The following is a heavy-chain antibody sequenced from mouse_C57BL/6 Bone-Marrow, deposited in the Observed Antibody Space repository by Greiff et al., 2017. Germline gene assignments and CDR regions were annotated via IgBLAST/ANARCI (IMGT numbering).Heavy chain of an antibody. D-gene: IGHD1-1*01. CDR3: ARKATTVVRGYFDV. Sequence: VQRVESGPELVKPGASVKISCKASGYAFSSSWMNWVKQRPGKGLEWIGRIYPGDGDTNYNGKFKGKATLTADKSSSTAYMQLSSLTSEDSAVYFCARKATTVVRGYFDVWGTGTTVTVSS. CDR2: IYPGDGDT. CDR1: GYAFSSSW. J-gene: IGHJ1*03. V-gene: IGHV1-82*01.